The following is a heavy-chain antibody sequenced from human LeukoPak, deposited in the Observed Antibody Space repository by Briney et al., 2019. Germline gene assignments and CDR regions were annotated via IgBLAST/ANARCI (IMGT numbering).Heavy chain of an antibody. D-gene: IGHD6-19*01. J-gene: IGHJ6*02. CDR3: ARLELAVAGTGEIYYYYGMDV. Sequence: SGGSLQISCKGSGYHFTSYWMGGGRQVPGKGLEWMGIIYPGDSDTRSSTSCQGQVTISADTSIRTPYLQWSTLKASDTAMYFCARLELAVAGTGEIYYYYGMDVWGQGTTVTVSS. CDR2: IYPGDSDT. V-gene: IGHV5-51*01. CDR1: GYHFTSYW.